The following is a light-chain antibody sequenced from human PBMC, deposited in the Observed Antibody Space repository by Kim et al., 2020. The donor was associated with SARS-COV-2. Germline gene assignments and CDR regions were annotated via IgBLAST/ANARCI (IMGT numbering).Light chain of an antibody. CDR2: DVS. CDR3: SSYTRSSTLFV. V-gene: IGLV2-14*04. J-gene: IGLJ1*01. CDR1: SSDVGGYNY. Sequence: QSITISCTGTSSDVGGYNYVSWYQQHPGRAPKLMIYDVSERPSGVSDRFSGSKSGNTASLTISGLQAEDGADYFCSSYTRSSTLFVFGTGTRVAVL.